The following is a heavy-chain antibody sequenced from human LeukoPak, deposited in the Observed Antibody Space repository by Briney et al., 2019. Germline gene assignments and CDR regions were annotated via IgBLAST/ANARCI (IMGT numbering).Heavy chain of an antibody. CDR3: ASHSSGYYRYFDY. CDR2: INHSGST. CDR1: GXSFSGYY. J-gene: IGHJ4*02. Sequence: SETLSLTCAVYGXSFSGYYWSWIRQPPGKGLEWIGEINHSGSTNYNPSLKSRVTISVDTSKNQFSLKLSSVTAADTAVYYCASHSSGYYRYFDYWGQGTLVTVSS. V-gene: IGHV4-34*01. D-gene: IGHD3-22*01.